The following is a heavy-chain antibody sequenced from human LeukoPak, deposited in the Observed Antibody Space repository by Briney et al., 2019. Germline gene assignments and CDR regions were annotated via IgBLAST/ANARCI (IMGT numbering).Heavy chain of an antibody. CDR1: GYSISSGYY. CDR3: ARFYYGDFNFDY. J-gene: IGHJ4*02. D-gene: IGHD4-17*01. V-gene: IGHV4-38-2*02. Sequence: SETLSLTCTVSGYSISSGYYWGWIRQPPGKGLEWIGSIYQGGSTYYNPSLKSRVTISVDTSKNQFSLRLNSVTAADTAMYYCARFYYGDFNFDYWGQGTLVTVSS. CDR2: IYQGGST.